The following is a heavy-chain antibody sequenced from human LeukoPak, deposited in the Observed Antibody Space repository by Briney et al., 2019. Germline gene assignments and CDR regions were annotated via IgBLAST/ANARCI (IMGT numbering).Heavy chain of an antibody. CDR1: GGSFSGYY. CDR2: INHSGST. J-gene: IGHJ6*04. V-gene: IGHV4-34*01. D-gene: IGHD3-10*01. Sequence: SETLSLTCAVYGGSFSGYYWSWIRQPPGKGLEWIGEINHSGSTNYDPSLKSRVTISVDTSKNQFSLKLSSVTAADTAVYYCARRGRELFQNYYYYYGMDVWGKGTTVTVSS. CDR3: ARRGRELFQNYYYYYGMDV.